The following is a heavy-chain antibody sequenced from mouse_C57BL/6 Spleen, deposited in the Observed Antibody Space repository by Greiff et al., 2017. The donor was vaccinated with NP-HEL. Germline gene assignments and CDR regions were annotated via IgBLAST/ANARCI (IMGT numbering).Heavy chain of an antibody. CDR1: GYTFTSYW. Sequence: QVQLKQSGAELAKPGASVKLSCKASGYTFTSYWMHWVKQRPGQGLEWIGYINPSSGYTKYNQKFKDKATLTADKSSSTAYIQLSSLTYEDSAVYYCARRAYDYDGGDDAMDYWGQGTSVTVSS. CDR2: INPSSGYT. D-gene: IGHD2-4*01. V-gene: IGHV1-7*01. J-gene: IGHJ4*01. CDR3: ARRAYDYDGGDDAMDY.